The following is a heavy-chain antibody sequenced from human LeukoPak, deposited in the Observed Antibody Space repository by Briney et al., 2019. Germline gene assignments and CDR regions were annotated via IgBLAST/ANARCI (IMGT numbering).Heavy chain of an antibody. CDR1: GFTFSSYW. CDR2: IKTVGTEK. CDR3: ARDRAHVLLWFGELGDDSPRFDY. D-gene: IGHD3-10*01. Sequence: GGSLRLSCAASGFTFSSYWMSWVRHAPGKGLEWVANIKTVGTEKYYVDSVKGRFTISRDNAKNSLYLQMNSLRAEDTAVYYCARDRAHVLLWFGELGDDSPRFDYWGQGTLVTVSS. J-gene: IGHJ4*02. V-gene: IGHV3-7*01.